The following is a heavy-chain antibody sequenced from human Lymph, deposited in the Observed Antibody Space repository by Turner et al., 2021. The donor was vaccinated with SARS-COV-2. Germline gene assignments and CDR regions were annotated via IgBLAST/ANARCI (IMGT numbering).Heavy chain of an antibody. CDR2: ISPIFGTA. J-gene: IGHJ4*02. CDR3: ARGAAYCSGGSCYRKGFDY. Sequence: QVQLVQSAAEVKKPGSSVKVSCKASGGTFSSSAISWVRQAPGQGHEWMGGISPIFGTANYAQRFQGRVTITADESTSTGYMELRRLRSEDTAVDYCARGAAYCSGGSCYRKGFDYWGQGTPVTVSS. V-gene: IGHV1-69*01. CDR1: GGTFSSSA. D-gene: IGHD2-15*01.